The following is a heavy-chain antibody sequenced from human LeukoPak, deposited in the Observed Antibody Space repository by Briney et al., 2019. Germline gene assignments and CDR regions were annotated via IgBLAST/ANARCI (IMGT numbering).Heavy chain of an antibody. CDR1: GYSFTSYW. D-gene: IGHD6-19*01. CDR2: IYPGDSDT. Sequence: GESLKISCKGSGYSFTSYWIGWVRQMPGKGLERMGIIYPGDSDTRYSPSFQGQVTISADKSISTAYLQWSSLKASDTAMYYCARGDSLRAVAGTYGAFDIWGQGTMVTVSS. CDR3: ARGDSLRAVAGTYGAFDI. V-gene: IGHV5-51*01. J-gene: IGHJ3*02.